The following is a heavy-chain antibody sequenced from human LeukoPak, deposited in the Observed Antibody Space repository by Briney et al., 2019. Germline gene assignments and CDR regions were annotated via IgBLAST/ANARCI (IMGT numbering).Heavy chain of an antibody. CDR2: ITSDSGDT. Sequence: GGSLRLSCAASGFTLSSYWMNWVRQAPGQGLEWVASITSDSGDTNFADSLKARLTISRDNAKNSLYLQISSLRIEDTAVYYCARPQSVDWLFDAFDLWGQGTSVTVSS. D-gene: IGHD3/OR15-3a*01. V-gene: IGHV3-21*01. J-gene: IGHJ3*01. CDR1: GFTLSSYW. CDR3: ARPQSVDWLFDAFDL.